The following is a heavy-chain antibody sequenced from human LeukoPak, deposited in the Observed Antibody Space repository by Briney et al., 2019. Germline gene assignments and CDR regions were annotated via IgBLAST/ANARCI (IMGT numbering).Heavy chain of an antibody. CDR3: ARDPARTSAFDY. J-gene: IGHJ4*02. D-gene: IGHD6-6*01. V-gene: IGHV3-11*04. CDR1: GFTFSDYY. CDR2: ISSSGSTI. Sequence: GGSLRLSCAASGFTFSDYYMSWIRQAPGKGLEWVSYISSSGSTIYYADSVKGRFTISRDNAKNSLYRQMNSLVAEDTAVYDCARDPARTSAFDYWGQGTLVTVSS.